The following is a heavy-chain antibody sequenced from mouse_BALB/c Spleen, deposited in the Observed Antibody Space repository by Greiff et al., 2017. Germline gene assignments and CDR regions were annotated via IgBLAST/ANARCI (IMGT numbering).Heavy chain of an antibody. D-gene: IGHD1-1*02. CDR3: ARYMGSDYYAMDY. V-gene: IGHV3-8*02. CDR2: ISYSGST. CDR1: GDSITSGY. J-gene: IGHJ4*01. Sequence: EVKVVESGPSLVKPSQTLSLTCSVTGDSITSGYWNWIRKFPGNKLEYMGYISYSGSTYYNPSLKSRISITRDTSKNQYYLQLNSVTTEDTATYYCARYMGSDYYAMDYWGQGTSVTVSS.